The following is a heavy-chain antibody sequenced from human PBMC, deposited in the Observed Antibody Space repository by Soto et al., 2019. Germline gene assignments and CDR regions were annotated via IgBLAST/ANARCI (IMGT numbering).Heavy chain of an antibody. CDR1: GYTFQNYH. J-gene: IGHJ4*02. D-gene: IGHD3-16*01. Sequence: QVQLVQSGAEVKEPGASVKVSCKASGYTFQNYHMHWVRQAPGQGLEWMGIIHPSGDTKTYAQRFQGRLAMTRDTSKSTAYMELSSLTSEDTAVYFCARDLWGSWTVDYWGQGTLVTVSS. V-gene: IGHV1-46*02. CDR3: ARDLWGSWTVDY. CDR2: IHPSGDTK.